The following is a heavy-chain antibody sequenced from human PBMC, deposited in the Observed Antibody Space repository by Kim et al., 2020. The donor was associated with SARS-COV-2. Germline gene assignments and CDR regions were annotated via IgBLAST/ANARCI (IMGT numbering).Heavy chain of an antibody. D-gene: IGHD3-10*01. CDR1: GYTFTSSH. Sequence: ASVKVSCKASGYTFTSSHIQWVRQAPGQGLEWIGVINPSGGSTTYAQKLQGRVIMTRDTSTGTVYMELSSLRSEDTALYYCARGTWGGGGWGYGSGQYNRFDPWGQGTLVTVSS. CDR2: INPSGGST. CDR3: ARGTWGGGGWGYGSGQYNRFDP. J-gene: IGHJ5*02. V-gene: IGHV1-46*03.